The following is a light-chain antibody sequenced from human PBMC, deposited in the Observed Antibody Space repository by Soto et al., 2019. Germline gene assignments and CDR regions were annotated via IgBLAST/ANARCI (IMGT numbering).Light chain of an antibody. J-gene: IGLJ3*02. CDR3: SANTARSTLV. Sequence: QSVLTQPASVSGSAGQSITISCSGTRRDVGAYNLVSWYQQHPGKAPKLIIYEVSNRPSGISTRFSGSRSGNTASLTISGLQPEDEGDYYCSANTARSTLVFGGGTKLTVL. CDR1: RRDVGAYNL. V-gene: IGLV2-14*01. CDR2: EVS.